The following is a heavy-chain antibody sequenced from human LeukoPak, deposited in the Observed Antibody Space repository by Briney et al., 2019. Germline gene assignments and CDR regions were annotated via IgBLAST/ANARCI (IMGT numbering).Heavy chain of an antibody. CDR2: IYSGGST. Sequence: QPGGSLRLSCAASGFTVSSNYMSWVRQAPGKGLEWVSVIYSGGSTYYADSVKGRFTISRDNSKNTLYLQMNSLRAEDTAVYYCARRLSSNWSHDKWGQGTLVTVSS. J-gene: IGHJ4*02. CDR1: GFTVSSNY. CDR3: ARRLSSNWSHDK. D-gene: IGHD6-13*01. V-gene: IGHV3-66*04.